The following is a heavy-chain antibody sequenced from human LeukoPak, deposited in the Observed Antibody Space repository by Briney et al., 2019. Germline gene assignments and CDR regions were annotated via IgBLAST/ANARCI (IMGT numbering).Heavy chain of an antibody. CDR1: GFTFSSYA. V-gene: IGHV3-23*01. D-gene: IGHD6-19*01. CDR3: ARGDSSGWGLDY. Sequence: GGSLRLSCAASGFTFSSYAMSWVRQTPGKGLEWVSAISGSGDYTYYADSVKGRFTISRDNSKNTLYLQMNSLRAEDTAVYYCARGDSSGWGLDYWGLGTLVTVSS. CDR2: ISGSGDYT. J-gene: IGHJ4*02.